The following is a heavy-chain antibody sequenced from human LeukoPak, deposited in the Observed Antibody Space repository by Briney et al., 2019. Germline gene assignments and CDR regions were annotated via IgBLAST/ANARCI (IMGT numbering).Heavy chain of an antibody. CDR3: AKRSSSWHFDY. Sequence: GGSLRLSCAASGFTFSSYAMSWVRQAPGKGLEWVSGISGGGGSTYYADSVEGRFTISRDNSKNTLYLQMNSLRAEDTAVYYCAKRSSSWHFDYWGQGTLVTVSS. J-gene: IGHJ4*02. CDR2: ISGGGGST. D-gene: IGHD6-13*01. CDR1: GFTFSSYA. V-gene: IGHV3-23*01.